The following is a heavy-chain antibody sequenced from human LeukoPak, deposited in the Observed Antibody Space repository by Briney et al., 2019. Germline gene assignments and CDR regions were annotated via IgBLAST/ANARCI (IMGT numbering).Heavy chain of an antibody. J-gene: IGHJ6*03. CDR1: GGSFSGYY. V-gene: IGHV4-34*01. Sequence: SETLSLTCAVYGGSFSGYYWSWIRQPPGKGLEWIGEINHSGSTNYNPSLKSRVTMSVDTSKNQFSLKLSSVTAADTAVYYCARVGYSSGWSYYYYYMDVWGKGTTVTVSS. D-gene: IGHD6-19*01. CDR3: ARVGYSSGWSYYYYYMDV. CDR2: INHSGST.